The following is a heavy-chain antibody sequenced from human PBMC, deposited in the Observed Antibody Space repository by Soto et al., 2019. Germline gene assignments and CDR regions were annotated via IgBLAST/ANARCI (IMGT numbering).Heavy chain of an antibody. V-gene: IGHV3-48*01. CDR2: ISSSSSTI. Sequence: EVQLVESGGGLVQPGGSLSLSVAASGFTFSSYSMNWVRQAPGKGLECVSYISSSSSTIYYADSVKGRFTISRDNAKNSLYLQMNTLRAEDTAVYYCARDLNYGLSDSWGQRTLVNVSS. CDR3: ARDLNYGLSDS. J-gene: IGHJ4*02. CDR1: GFTFSSYS. D-gene: IGHD4-17*01.